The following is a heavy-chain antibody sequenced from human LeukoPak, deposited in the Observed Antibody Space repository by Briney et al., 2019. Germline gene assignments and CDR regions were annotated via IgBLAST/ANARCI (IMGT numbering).Heavy chain of an antibody. CDR1: GYSISIGYY. CDR3: ARHAFFDSTGYYYYFDY. J-gene: IGHJ4*02. Sequence: PSETLSLTCAVSGYSISIGYYWGWIRQPPGKGLEWIGSVYHSGSTYYNPSLKSRVTLSMDTSENQFSLKLNSATAADTAAYYCARHAFFDSTGYYYYFDYWGQGSLVTVSS. CDR2: VYHSGST. V-gene: IGHV4-38-2*01. D-gene: IGHD3-22*01.